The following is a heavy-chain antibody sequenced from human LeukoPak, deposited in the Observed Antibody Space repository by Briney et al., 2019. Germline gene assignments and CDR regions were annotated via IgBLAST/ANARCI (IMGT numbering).Heavy chain of an antibody. V-gene: IGHV3-48*02. D-gene: IGHD3-22*01. Sequence: GESLRLSCAASGFTFSSYGMNWVRHAPRKGLEWVSFISLSSDPIYYADSVKGRFAVSRDNANNSLSLQMSSLRDEDTAVYYCARVPNSGGYYPSDYWGQGTLVTVSS. CDR3: ARVPNSGGYYPSDY. CDR1: GFTFSSYG. CDR2: ISLSSDPI. J-gene: IGHJ4*02.